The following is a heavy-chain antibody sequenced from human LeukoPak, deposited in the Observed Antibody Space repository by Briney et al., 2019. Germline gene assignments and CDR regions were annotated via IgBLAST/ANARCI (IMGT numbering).Heavy chain of an antibody. CDR3: ASHRDYYDSSGYLFDY. Sequence: ASVKVSCKASGYTFTSYGINWVRQAPGQGLEWMGWISAYNGNTNYAQKLQGRVTMTTDTSTSTAYMELRSLRSEDTAVYYCASHRDYYDSSGYLFDYWGQGTLVTVSS. CDR2: ISAYNGNT. D-gene: IGHD3-22*01. CDR1: GYTFTSYG. J-gene: IGHJ4*02. V-gene: IGHV1-18*01.